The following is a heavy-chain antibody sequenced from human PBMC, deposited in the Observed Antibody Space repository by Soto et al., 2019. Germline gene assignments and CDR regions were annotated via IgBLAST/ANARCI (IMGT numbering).Heavy chain of an antibody. D-gene: IGHD3-10*01. Sequence: QVQLVQSGAEVKKPGASVKVSCKASGYTFTNNDVSWVRQAPGQGLEWMGWVNPGSGDTGYAQKFQGRLTMTRDNTIATADMEQKSLTSEDTAIDYCARMDSGGSLNGFDTGGQGTLVTVSS. V-gene: IGHV1-8*01. J-gene: IGHJ5*02. CDR2: VNPGSGDT. CDR1: GYTFTNND. CDR3: ARMDSGGSLNGFDT.